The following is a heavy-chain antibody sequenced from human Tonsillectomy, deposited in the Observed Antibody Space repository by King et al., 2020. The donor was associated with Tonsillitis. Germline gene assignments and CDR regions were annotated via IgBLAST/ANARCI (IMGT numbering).Heavy chain of an antibody. CDR3: ARDCSTTSCSAWHAFDI. D-gene: IGHD2-2*01. J-gene: IGHJ3*02. CDR1: GFTFSSYS. Sequence: QLVQSGGGLVQPGGSLRLSCAASGFTFSSYSMNWVRQAPGKGLEWVSYISSSSSAIYYADSMKGRFTISRDNAKNSLYLQMSSLRDEDTAVYYCARDCSTTSCSAWHAFDIWGQGTMVTVSS. V-gene: IGHV3-48*02. CDR2: ISSSSSAI.